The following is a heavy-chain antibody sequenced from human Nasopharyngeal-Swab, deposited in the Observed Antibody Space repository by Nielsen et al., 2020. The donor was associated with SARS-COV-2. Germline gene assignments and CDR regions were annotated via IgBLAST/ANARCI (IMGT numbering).Heavy chain of an antibody. CDR3: ARDPLDQALWYFDL. Sequence: GESLKISCAASGFIFDNYVMNWVRQAPGRGLEWVAAIWYDGKSANYADSVKGRFSISRDNSKNTLDLQMNSLRVEDTAVYYCARDPLDQALWYFDLWGRGTLVTVSS. CDR1: GFIFDNYV. J-gene: IGHJ2*01. CDR2: IWYDGKSA. V-gene: IGHV3-33*01.